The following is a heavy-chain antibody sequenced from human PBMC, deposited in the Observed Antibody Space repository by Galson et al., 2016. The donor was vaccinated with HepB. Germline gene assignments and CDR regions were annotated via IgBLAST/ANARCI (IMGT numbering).Heavy chain of an antibody. CDR2: ISGNRGRT. Sequence: SLRLSCAASGFAFDEFSMHWVRQAPGKGLEWVSSISGNRGRTHYADSLKGRSTISRDNGRKSLYLQISGLTPEDTAFYYCARGRGHCGGVICPPDFWGRGTLVAVS. D-gene: IGHD2-21*01. J-gene: IGHJ4*02. CDR1: GFAFDEFS. CDR3: ARGRGHCGGVICPPDF. V-gene: IGHV3-9*01.